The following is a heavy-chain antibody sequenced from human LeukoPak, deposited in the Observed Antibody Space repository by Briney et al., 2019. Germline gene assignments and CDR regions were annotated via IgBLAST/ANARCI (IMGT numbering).Heavy chain of an antibody. J-gene: IGHJ3*02. Sequence: SETLSLTCTVSGGSISNYYWSWIRQPPGKGLEWIGYIYYGGSTNYNPSLKSRVTISVDTSKNQFSLKLSSVTAADTAVYYCARERWFDIWGQGTMVTVSS. CDR2: IYYGGST. V-gene: IGHV4-59*01. CDR1: GGSISNYY. D-gene: IGHD4-23*01. CDR3: ARERWFDI.